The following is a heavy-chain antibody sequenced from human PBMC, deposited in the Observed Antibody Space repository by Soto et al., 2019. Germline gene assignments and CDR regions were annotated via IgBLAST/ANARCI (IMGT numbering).Heavy chain of an antibody. CDR2: INSDESST. CDR1: GFTFSSYW. D-gene: IGHD3-9*01. CDR3: AREYYGVLTGYYNDF. Sequence: GSLRLSCAASGFTFSSYWMHWVRQAPGKGLVWVSRINSDESSTNYADSVKGRFTISRDNAKNTLYLQMNSLRAEDTAVYFCAREYYGVLTGYYNDFWGQGTLVTVSS. V-gene: IGHV3-74*01. J-gene: IGHJ4*02.